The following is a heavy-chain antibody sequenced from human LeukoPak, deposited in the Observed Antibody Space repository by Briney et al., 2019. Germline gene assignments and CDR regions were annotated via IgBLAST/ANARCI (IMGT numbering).Heavy chain of an antibody. J-gene: IGHJ4*02. D-gene: IGHD1-26*01. CDR3: ARDFMVGATSAYYFDY. Sequence: ASVKVSCKASGYTFTGYYMHWVRQAPGQGLEWMGWINPNSGGTNYAQKFQGRVTMTRDTSTSTAYMELSRLRSDDTAVYYCARDFMVGATSAYYFDYWGQGTLVTVSS. V-gene: IGHV1-2*02. CDR1: GYTFTGYY. CDR2: INPNSGGT.